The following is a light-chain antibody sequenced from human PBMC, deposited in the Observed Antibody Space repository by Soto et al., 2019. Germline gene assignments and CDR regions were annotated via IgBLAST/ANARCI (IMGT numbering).Light chain of an antibody. CDR2: EGS. CDR3: CSYAGSSTVV. Sequence: SALTQPASVSGSPGQSITISCTGTSSDVGSYNLVSWYQQHPGEAPKLMIYEGSKRPSGVSNRFSGSKSGNTASLTISGLQAEDEADYYCCSYAGSSTVVFGGGTKLTVL. J-gene: IGLJ2*01. V-gene: IGLV2-23*01. CDR1: SSDVGSYNL.